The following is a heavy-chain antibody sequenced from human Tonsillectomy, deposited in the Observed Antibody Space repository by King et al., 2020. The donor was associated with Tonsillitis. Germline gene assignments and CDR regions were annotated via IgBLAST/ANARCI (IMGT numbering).Heavy chain of an antibody. J-gene: IGHJ2*01. D-gene: IGHD1/OR15-1a*01. V-gene: IGHV1-18*01. Sequence: QLVQSGAEVQKPGASVKVSCKASGYAFTNYGISWVRQAPGQGLEWMGWSSTCNGNTNYAKKLQGRVTMATDTSTSTAYMELRSLRSDDTTVYYCARNWNTHWYFDLWGRGTLVTVSS. CDR2: SSTCNGNT. CDR3: ARNWNTHWYFDL. CDR1: GYAFTNYG.